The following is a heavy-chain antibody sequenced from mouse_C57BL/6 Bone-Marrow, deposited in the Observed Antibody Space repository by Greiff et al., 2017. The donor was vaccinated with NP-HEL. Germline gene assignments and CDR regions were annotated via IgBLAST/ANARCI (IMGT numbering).Heavy chain of an antibody. CDR3: AREGRGFAY. V-gene: IGHV5-16*01. CDR1: GFTFSDYY. CDR2: INYDGSST. Sequence: DVPLVESEGGLVPPGSSMKLSCTASGFTFSDYYIALFRHVPEKGLEWVANINYDGSSTYYLDSLKSRFIISRDNAKNILYLQMSSLKSEDTATYYCAREGRGFAYWGQGTLVTVSA. D-gene: IGHD3-3*01. J-gene: IGHJ3*01.